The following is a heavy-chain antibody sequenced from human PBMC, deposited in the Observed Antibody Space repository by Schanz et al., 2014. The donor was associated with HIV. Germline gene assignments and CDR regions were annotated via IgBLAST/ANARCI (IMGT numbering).Heavy chain of an antibody. CDR3: AAGLIRYCVDY. V-gene: IGHV3-53*02. Sequence: EVQLVETGGGLIQPGGSLRLSCAVSGFTISSNYMSWVRQAPGKGLEWVSVVYIGDSTFYANSVKGRFTISRDESKNTLYLQMNSLRAEDTAMYYCAAGLIRYCVDYWGQGTLVTVSS. D-gene: IGHD1-26*01. CDR2: VYIGDST. J-gene: IGHJ4*02. CDR1: GFTISSNY.